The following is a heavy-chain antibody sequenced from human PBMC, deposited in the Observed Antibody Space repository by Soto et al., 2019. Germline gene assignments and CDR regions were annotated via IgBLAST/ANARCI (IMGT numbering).Heavy chain of an antibody. CDR1: GFTFSSYW. V-gene: IGHV3-74*01. CDR2: INSDGSST. D-gene: IGHD3-3*01. CDR3: ARGTIFPYYYMDV. Sequence: EVQLVESGGGLVQPGGSLRLSCAASGFTFSSYWMHWVRQAPGKGLVWVSRINSDGSSTTYADSVKGRLTISRENAKNTVYLQMNSLRAEDTAMYYCARGTIFPYYYMDVWGKGTTVTVSS. J-gene: IGHJ6*03.